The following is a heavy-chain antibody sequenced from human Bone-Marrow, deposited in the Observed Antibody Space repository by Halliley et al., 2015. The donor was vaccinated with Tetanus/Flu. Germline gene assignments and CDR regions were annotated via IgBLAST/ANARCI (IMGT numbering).Heavy chain of an antibody. V-gene: IGHV4-31*03. D-gene: IGHD3-3*01. J-gene: IGHJ2*01. CDR2: IYYLGST. CDR3: ARVLGVSYWYFDL. Sequence: TLSLTCTVSGGSISSGGHYWSWIRQHPGQGLEWIGHIYYLGSTYYTPSLKSRVTMSVDTSKNQFSLQLTSVTAADTAVYFCARVLGVSYWYFDLWGRGTLVTVSS. CDR1: GGSISSGGHY.